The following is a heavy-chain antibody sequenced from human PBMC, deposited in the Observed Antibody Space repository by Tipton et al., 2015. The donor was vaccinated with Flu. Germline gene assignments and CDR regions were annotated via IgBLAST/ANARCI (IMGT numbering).Heavy chain of an antibody. J-gene: IGHJ6*02. V-gene: IGHV3-30*18. CDR3: AKDRGYCTSIACYPSGVRDYRLYGMDV. CDR1: GFMFSDYG. Sequence: QLVQSGGGVVQSGKSLRLSCVASGFMFSDYGMHWVRQAPGRGLEWVAGISYDGLNQQYADSVKGRFAISRDSSRNTLFLQMSSLRAEDTAAYHCAKDRGYCTSIACYPSGVRDYRLYGMDVWGQGTTVTVSS. CDR2: ISYDGLNQ. D-gene: IGHD2-2*01.